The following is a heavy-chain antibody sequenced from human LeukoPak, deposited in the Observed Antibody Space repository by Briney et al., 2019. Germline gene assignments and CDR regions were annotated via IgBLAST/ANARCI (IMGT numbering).Heavy chain of an antibody. CDR1: GGSISSGGYY. J-gene: IGHJ5*02. D-gene: IGHD6-19*01. Sequence: PSETLSLTCTVSGGSISSGGYYWSWIRQHPGKGLEWIGYIYYSGSTYYNPSLKSRVTISVDTSKNQFSLKLSSVTAADTAVYYCARDRSSGWYSLFDPWGQGTLVTVSS. CDR3: ARDRSSGWYSLFDP. V-gene: IGHV4-31*03. CDR2: IYYSGST.